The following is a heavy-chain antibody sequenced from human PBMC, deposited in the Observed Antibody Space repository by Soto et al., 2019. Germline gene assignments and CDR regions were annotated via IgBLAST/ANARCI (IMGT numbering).Heavy chain of an antibody. CDR1: GGSISSGDYY. Sequence: SETLSLTCTVSGGSISSGDYYWSWIRQPPGKGLEWIGYIYYSGSTYYNPSLKSRVTISVDTSKNQFSLKPSSVTAADTAVYYCASLQRVVYYFDYWGQGTLVTVSS. CDR2: IYYSGST. V-gene: IGHV4-30-4*01. CDR3: ASLQRVVYYFDY. J-gene: IGHJ4*02. D-gene: IGHD3-3*01.